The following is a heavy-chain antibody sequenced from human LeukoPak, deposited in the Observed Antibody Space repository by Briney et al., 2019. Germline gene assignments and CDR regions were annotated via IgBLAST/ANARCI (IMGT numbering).Heavy chain of an antibody. CDR1: GFTFSSYW. CDR2: IHSDETST. Sequence: GGSLRLSCVASGFTFSSYWMHWVRQAPGKGLVWVSRIHSDETSTNYADSVKGRFTISRDNAKNTLYLQMNSLRAEDTAVYYCARDFDYDSSGYYFDYWGQGTLVTVSS. CDR3: ARDFDYDSSGYYFDY. V-gene: IGHV3-74*01. J-gene: IGHJ4*02. D-gene: IGHD3-22*01.